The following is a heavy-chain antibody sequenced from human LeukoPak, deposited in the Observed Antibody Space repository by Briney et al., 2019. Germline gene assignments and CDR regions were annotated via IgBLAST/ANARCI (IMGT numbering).Heavy chain of an antibody. V-gene: IGHV1-8*01. D-gene: IGHD7-27*01. J-gene: IGHJ4*02. CDR2: MKSNNGHT. Sequence: ASVKVSCKASGYTFTSFDFNWVRQATGQGLEWMGWMKSNNGHTGYAQKFQGRVTMTKDTSISTAYMELSSLTFEDTAVYYCARGPPNWGMVGYWGQGTLVTVSP. CDR1: GYTFTSFD. CDR3: ARGPPNWGMVGY.